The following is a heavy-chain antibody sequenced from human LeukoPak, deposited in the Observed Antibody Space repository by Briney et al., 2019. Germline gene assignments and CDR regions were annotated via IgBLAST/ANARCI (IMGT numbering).Heavy chain of an antibody. Sequence: KPSETLSPTCAVFGGSISSYYWSWIRQPTGKGLEWIGRIYTSGSTNYNPSLKSRVTMSVDTSKNQFSLKLSSVTAADTAVYYCARVRALRPRGVVINPYYYMDVWGKGTTVTVSS. J-gene: IGHJ6*03. D-gene: IGHD3-3*01. CDR1: GGSISSYY. CDR3: ARVRALRPRGVVINPYYYMDV. CDR2: IYTSGST. V-gene: IGHV4-4*07.